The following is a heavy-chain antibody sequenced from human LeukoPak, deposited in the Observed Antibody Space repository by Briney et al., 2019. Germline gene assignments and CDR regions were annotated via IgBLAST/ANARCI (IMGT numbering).Heavy chain of an antibody. Sequence: SETLSLTCTVSGGSISSYFWSWIRQPPGKGLEWIGYIYYSGSTNYNPSLKSRVTISVDTSKNQFYLKLSSVTAADTAVYYCARVVGSGGWYYFDYWGQGTLVTVSS. CDR3: ARVVGSGGWYYFDY. CDR2: IYYSGST. CDR1: GGSISSYF. J-gene: IGHJ4*02. V-gene: IGHV4-59*08. D-gene: IGHD6-19*01.